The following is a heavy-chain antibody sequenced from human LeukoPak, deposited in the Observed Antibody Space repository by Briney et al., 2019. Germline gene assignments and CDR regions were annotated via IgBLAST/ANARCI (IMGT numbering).Heavy chain of an antibody. CDR1: GFTFSSYW. J-gene: IGHJ3*02. D-gene: IGHD5-18*01. CDR2: IKQDGSEK. CDR3: TRAGIQLWLNAFDI. V-gene: IGHV3-7*01. Sequence: GGSLRLSCAASGFTFSSYWMSWVRQAPGKGLEWVANIKQDGSEKYYVDSVKGRLTISRDNAKNSLYLQMNSLRAEDTAVYYCTRAGIQLWLNAFDIWGQGTMVTVSS.